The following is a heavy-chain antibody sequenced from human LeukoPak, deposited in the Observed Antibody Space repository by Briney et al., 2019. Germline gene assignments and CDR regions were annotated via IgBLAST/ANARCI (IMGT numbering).Heavy chain of an antibody. J-gene: IGHJ4*02. CDR1: GFTFSSYW. V-gene: IGHV3-74*01. CDR2: INGDGRNI. Sequence: GSLRLSCVASGFTFSSYWMHWVRQDPWKGLVWVSRINGDGRNINYADSVRGRFTISRDNAKNTLYLQMNSLRAEDTAVYYCARALGMPRSGSYSSLGYWGQGTLVTVSS. D-gene: IGHD1-26*01. CDR3: ARALGMPRSGSYSSLGY.